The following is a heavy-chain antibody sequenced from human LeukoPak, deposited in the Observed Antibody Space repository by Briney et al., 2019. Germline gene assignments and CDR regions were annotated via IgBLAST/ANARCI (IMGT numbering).Heavy chain of an antibody. Sequence: GASVKVSCKASGYTFTSYGISWVRQAPGQGLEWMGWISAYNGNTNYAQKLQGRVTMTTDTSTSTAYMELRSLRSDDTAVYYCAREGGYYDSSGYPTDYWGQGTLVTVSS. D-gene: IGHD3-22*01. CDR2: ISAYNGNT. CDR3: AREGGYYDSSGYPTDY. V-gene: IGHV1-18*01. CDR1: GYTFTSYG. J-gene: IGHJ4*02.